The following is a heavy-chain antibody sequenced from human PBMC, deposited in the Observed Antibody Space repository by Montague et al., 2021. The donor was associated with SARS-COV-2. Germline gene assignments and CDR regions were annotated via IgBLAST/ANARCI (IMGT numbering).Heavy chain of an antibody. CDR3: ARDGWAHYYDSSGYEGNFDI. Sequence: SLRLSCAASGFTFRSYTMNWVRQAPGKGLKWVSCISSSSSYIYYADSVKGRFTIFRDNAKNSLFLQMNSLRAEDTAVYYCARDGWAHYYDSSGYEGNFDIWGQGTMVTVSS. J-gene: IGHJ3*02. V-gene: IGHV3-21*01. D-gene: IGHD3-22*01. CDR2: ISSSSSYI. CDR1: GFTFRSYT.